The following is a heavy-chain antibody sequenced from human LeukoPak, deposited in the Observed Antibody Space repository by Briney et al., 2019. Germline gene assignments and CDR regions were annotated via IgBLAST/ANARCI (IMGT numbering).Heavy chain of an antibody. CDR1: GGSISSSSYY. V-gene: IGHV4-39*02. J-gene: IGHJ4*02. CDR2: IFYSGNT. D-gene: IGHD3-22*01. CDR3: ARRSSGGGLFDY. Sequence: PSETLSLTSTVSGGSISSSSYYWGWIRQPPGKGLEWIGSIFYSGNTYYDASLQGRVTISVDTSKNHFSLKLSSVTSADTAVYYCARRSSGGGLFDYWGQGTLVTVSS.